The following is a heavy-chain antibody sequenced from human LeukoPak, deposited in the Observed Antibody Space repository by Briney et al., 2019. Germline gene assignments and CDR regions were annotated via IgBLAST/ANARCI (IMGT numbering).Heavy chain of an antibody. J-gene: IGHJ4*02. CDR2: IRYDGSNK. CDR1: GFTFSSYG. Sequence: GGSLRLSCAASGFTFSSYGMHWVRQAPGKGLEWVAFIRYDGSNKYYVESVKGRFSISRDNSKNTLYLEMNSLRAEDTAIYYCAKGKGKLGAFQSDFGYWGQGTLVTVSS. D-gene: IGHD1-26*01. CDR3: AKGKGKLGAFQSDFGY. V-gene: IGHV3-30*02.